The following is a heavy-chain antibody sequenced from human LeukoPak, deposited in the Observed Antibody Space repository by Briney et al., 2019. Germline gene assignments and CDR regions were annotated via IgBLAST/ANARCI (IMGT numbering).Heavy chain of an antibody. CDR1: GGSISGYY. J-gene: IGHJ4*02. V-gene: IGHV4-4*07. CDR2: MDTSGHT. Sequence: SETLSLTCIVSGGSISGYYWSWIRQPAGEGLEWIGHMDTSGHTNYNSSLMSRVTMSVDTSKNQFSLRLTSVTAADTAVYYCAREGGPYRPLDYSGQGTLVTVSS. CDR3: AREGGPYRPLDY.